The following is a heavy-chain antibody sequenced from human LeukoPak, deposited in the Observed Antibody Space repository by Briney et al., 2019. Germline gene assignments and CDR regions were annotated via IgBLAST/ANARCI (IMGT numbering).Heavy chain of an antibody. V-gene: IGHV3-30*04. Sequence: GRSLRLSCAASGFTFSSYAMHWVRQAPGEGLEWVAVISYDGSNKYYADSVKGRFTISRDNSKNTLYLQMNSLRAEDTAVYYCARALGIGYEANAFDIWGQGTMVTVSS. CDR1: GFTFSSYA. J-gene: IGHJ3*02. CDR3: ARALGIGYEANAFDI. D-gene: IGHD5-12*01. CDR2: ISYDGSNK.